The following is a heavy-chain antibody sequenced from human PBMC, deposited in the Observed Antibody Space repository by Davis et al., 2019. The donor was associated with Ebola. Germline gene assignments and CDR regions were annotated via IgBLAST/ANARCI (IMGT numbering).Heavy chain of an antibody. CDR1: ADTFTSYD. CDR2: MNPNSGNT. Sequence: AASVKISCKASADTFTSYDINWVRQATGQGLEWMGWMNPNSGNTCYAQKFQGRVTMTRNTSISTAYMGLRSLRSADTAVYYCARDEWELLSGFYGYWGQGTLVTVSS. J-gene: IGHJ4*02. CDR3: ARDEWELLSGFYGY. D-gene: IGHD1-26*01. V-gene: IGHV1-8*01.